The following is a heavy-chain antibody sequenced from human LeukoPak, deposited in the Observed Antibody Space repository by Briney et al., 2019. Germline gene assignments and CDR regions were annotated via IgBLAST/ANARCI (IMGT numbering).Heavy chain of an antibody. D-gene: IGHD2-8*01. J-gene: IGHJ4*02. CDR1: GFTFSSSW. Sequence: GGTLRLSCAASGFTFSSSWMAWVRQAPGKGLEWVANIKHDGSTKHSVDSVTGRFTISRDNAKNSLYLQMNSLRAEDTAVYYCARDTDGNLDHWGQGTLVTVSS. V-gene: IGHV3-7*01. CDR3: ARDTDGNLDH. CDR2: IKHDGSTK.